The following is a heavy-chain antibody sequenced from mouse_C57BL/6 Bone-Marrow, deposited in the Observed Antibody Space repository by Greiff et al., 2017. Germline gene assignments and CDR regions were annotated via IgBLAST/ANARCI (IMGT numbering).Heavy chain of an antibody. CDR3: TGSLDY. V-gene: IGHV1-15*01. Sequence: VHLVESGAELVRPGASVTLSCKASGYTFTDYEMHWVKQTPVHGLEWIGAIDPETGGTAYNQKFKGKAILTAARSSSPAYMGLRSLTSEDSAVCYCTGSLDYWGQGTSVTVAS. J-gene: IGHJ4*01. CDR2: IDPETGGT. CDR1: GYTFTDYE.